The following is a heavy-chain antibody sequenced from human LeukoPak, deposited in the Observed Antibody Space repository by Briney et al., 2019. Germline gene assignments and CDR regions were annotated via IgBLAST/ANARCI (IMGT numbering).Heavy chain of an antibody. D-gene: IGHD2/OR15-2a*01. CDR2: ISSGGSTT. J-gene: IGHJ4*02. CDR1: GFTSSSYE. CDR3: ATSLV. Sequence: GGSLRLSCAASGFTSSSYEMNWVRQAPGKGLEWVSKISSGGSTTYYADSVKGRFTISRDNAKNSLYLQMNGLRAEDTAVYYCATSLVRGQGRLVTVSS. V-gene: IGHV3-48*03.